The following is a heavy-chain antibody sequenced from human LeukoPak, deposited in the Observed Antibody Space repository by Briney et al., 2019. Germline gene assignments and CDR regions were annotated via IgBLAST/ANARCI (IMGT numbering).Heavy chain of an antibody. D-gene: IGHD5-24*01. CDR1: GGSISSHY. J-gene: IGHJ5*02. CDR3: ARSWRTKRWLQLKNNWFDP. V-gene: IGHV4-59*11. Sequence: SETLSLTCTVSGGSISSHYWSWIRQPPGKGLEWIGYIYYSGSTNYNPSLKSRVTISVDTPKNQFSLKLSSVTAADTAVYYCARSWRTKRWLQLKNNWFDPWGQGTLVTVSS. CDR2: IYYSGST.